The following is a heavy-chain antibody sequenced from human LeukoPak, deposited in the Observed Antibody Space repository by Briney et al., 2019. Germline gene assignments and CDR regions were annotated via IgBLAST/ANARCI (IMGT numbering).Heavy chain of an antibody. CDR1: GFTFSSFD. Sequence: KTGGSLRLSCAASGFTFSSFDMNWVRQAPGKGLEWVSSISTSSRYIYYRDSVKGRFTISRDDAKNSLYLQMNSLRVEDTAVSYCARADCSGSTCYLRRSWFDPWGQGTLVTVSS. V-gene: IGHV3-21*01. D-gene: IGHD2-2*01. CDR3: ARADCSGSTCYLRRSWFDP. CDR2: ISTSSRYI. J-gene: IGHJ5*02.